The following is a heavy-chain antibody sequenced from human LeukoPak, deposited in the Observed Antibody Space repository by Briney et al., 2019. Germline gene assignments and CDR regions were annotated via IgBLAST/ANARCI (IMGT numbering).Heavy chain of an antibody. CDR3: ARGQSTIFGVVSTFDY. Sequence: SETLSLTCAVYGGSFSGYYWSWIRQPPGKGLEWIGEINHSGSTNYNPSLKSRVTISVDTSRNQFSLKLSSVTAADTAVYYCARGQSTIFGVVSTFDYWRQGTLVTVSS. D-gene: IGHD3-3*01. V-gene: IGHV4-34*01. J-gene: IGHJ4*02. CDR1: GGSFSGYY. CDR2: INHSGST.